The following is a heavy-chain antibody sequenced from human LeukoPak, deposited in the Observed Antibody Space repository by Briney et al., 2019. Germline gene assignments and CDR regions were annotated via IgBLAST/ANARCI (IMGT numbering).Heavy chain of an antibody. V-gene: IGHV3-23*01. CDR1: GFIFSSYS. Sequence: GGSLRLSCAASGFIFSSYSMSWVRQAPGKGLEWVSVITGSGGNTYYADSVKGQFTISKDNSKNTVYLQMSSLRVDDTAVYYCAKAASSSWPSYYYGMDVWGQGTTVTVSS. CDR2: ITGSGGNT. D-gene: IGHD6-13*01. J-gene: IGHJ6*02. CDR3: AKAASSSWPSYYYGMDV.